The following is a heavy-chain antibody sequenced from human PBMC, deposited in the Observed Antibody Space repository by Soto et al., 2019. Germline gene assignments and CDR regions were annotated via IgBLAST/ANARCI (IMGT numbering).Heavy chain of an antibody. CDR2: INHSGST. J-gene: IGHJ6*02. V-gene: IGHV4-34*01. CDR1: GGSFSGYY. D-gene: IGHD4-17*01. CDR3: ARDGATVTTSLRYYYGMDV. Sequence: PSEPLSLTLAVYGGSFSGYYWRWIRQPPGKGLEWIGEINHSGSTNYNPSLKSRVTISVDTSKNQFSLKLSSVTASDTAVYYCARDGATVTTSLRYYYGMDVWGQGTTVTVSS.